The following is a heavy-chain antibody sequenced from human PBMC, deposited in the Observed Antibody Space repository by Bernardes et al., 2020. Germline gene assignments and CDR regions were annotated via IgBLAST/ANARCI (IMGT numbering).Heavy chain of an antibody. CDR1: GGSFSGYY. Sequence: SETLSLTCAVYGGSFSGYYWSWIRQPPGKGLEWIGEINHSGSTNYNPSLKSRVTISVDTSKNQFSLKLSSVTAADTAVYYCARGSGSSSPGVWFDPWGQGTLVTVSS. CDR2: INHSGST. CDR3: ARGSGSSSPGVWFDP. V-gene: IGHV4-34*01. J-gene: IGHJ5*02. D-gene: IGHD6-6*01.